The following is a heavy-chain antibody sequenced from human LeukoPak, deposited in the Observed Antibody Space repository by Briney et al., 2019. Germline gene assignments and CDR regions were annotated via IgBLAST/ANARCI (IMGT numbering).Heavy chain of an antibody. D-gene: IGHD6-25*01. J-gene: IGHJ5*02. CDR2: IYYNGIT. V-gene: IGHV4-59*08. CDR3: ARQNPPGSKKGWFDP. CDR1: GGSINSYY. Sequence: SETLSLTCTVSGGSINSYYWTWIRQPPGKGLEWIACIYYNGITNYKSSLESRLTISVDTSKNQFSLRLRSVTAADTAVYYCARQNPPGSKKGWFDPWGQRTLVTVSS.